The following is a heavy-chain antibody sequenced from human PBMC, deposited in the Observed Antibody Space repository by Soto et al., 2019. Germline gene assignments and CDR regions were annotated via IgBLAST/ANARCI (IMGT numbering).Heavy chain of an antibody. Sequence: GGSLRLSCAASGFTFSNYAMSWVRQAPGKGLYWVSAISGSGGSTYYADSVKGRFTISRDNSKNTLYLQINSLRAEDTAVYYCAKDQDWNYVFNWFDPWGQGTLVTVSS. CDR1: GFTFSNYA. V-gene: IGHV3-23*01. CDR3: AKDQDWNYVFNWFDP. D-gene: IGHD1-7*01. J-gene: IGHJ5*02. CDR2: ISGSGGST.